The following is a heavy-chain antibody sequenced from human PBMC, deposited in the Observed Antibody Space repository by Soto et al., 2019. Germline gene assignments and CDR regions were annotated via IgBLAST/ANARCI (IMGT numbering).Heavy chain of an antibody. CDR1: GFTFSTYT. J-gene: IGHJ4*02. D-gene: IGHD2-2*01. V-gene: IGHV3-21*01. Sequence: GGSLRLSCAASGFTFSTYTMNWVRQSPGKGLEWVSSISSSSSYIYYADSVKGRFTISRDNAENSLYLQMNSLRAEDTAVYYCATRNPRLGSTSYDYWGQGTLVTVSS. CDR2: ISSSSSYI. CDR3: ATRNPRLGSTSYDY.